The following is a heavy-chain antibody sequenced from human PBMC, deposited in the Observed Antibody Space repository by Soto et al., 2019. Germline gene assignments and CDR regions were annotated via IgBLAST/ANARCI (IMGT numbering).Heavy chain of an antibody. Sequence: GGSLRLSCAASGFTVSSNYMSWVRQAPGKGLEWVSVIYSGGSTYYADSVKGRFTISRDNSKNTLYLQMNSLRAEDTAVYYCARGPRVVSGIFFGPAPPPAPYYFDYGGQEPRVPAPS. CDR2: IYSGGST. CDR3: ARGPRVVSGIFFGPAPPPAPYYFDY. V-gene: IGHV3-53*01. CDR1: GFTVSSNY. J-gene: IGHJ4*02. D-gene: IGHD3-10*01.